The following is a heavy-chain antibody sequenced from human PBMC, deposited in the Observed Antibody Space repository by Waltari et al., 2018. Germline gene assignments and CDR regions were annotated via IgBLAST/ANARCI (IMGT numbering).Heavy chain of an antibody. Sequence: QVQLVQSGAEVKQPGASVTVSCKASGYSFADYFLHWVRQAPGQGLEWMVWCNLHTGGTNYSPMFQVRLVLTRDTSINTAYMQLTSLTSDDTAVYYCARRTSSADAPWGQGTLVTVSS. J-gene: IGHJ5*02. CDR3: ARRTSSADAP. CDR1: GYSFADYF. V-gene: IGHV1-2*02. CDR2: CNLHTGGT.